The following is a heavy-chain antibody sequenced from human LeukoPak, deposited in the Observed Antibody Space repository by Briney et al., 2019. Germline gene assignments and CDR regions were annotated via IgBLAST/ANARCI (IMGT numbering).Heavy chain of an antibody. V-gene: IGHV3-23*01. CDR2: ISGSGGST. Sequence: PGGSLRLSCAASGFTFSSYAMSWVRQAPGKGLEWVSAISGSGGSTYYADSVKGWFTISRDNSKNTLYLQMNSLRAEDTAVYYCAKVFSVVVVPAAIHFDYWGQGTLVTVSS. J-gene: IGHJ4*02. CDR3: AKVFSVVVVPAAIHFDY. CDR1: GFTFSSYA. D-gene: IGHD2-2*01.